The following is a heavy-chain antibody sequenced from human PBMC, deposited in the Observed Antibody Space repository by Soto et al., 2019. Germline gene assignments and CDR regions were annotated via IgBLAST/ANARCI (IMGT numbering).Heavy chain of an antibody. CDR2: VNTDTGNA. J-gene: IGHJ5*02. Sequence: ASVKVSCKASGSGVTAYGIHWVRQAPGQTPEWMGWVNTDTGNAEYSLKFQGRLTIIGDTSANTAYMELSSLTFEDTAVYYCARDLYVSGGSHYSGWFDPWGQGTLVTVSS. V-gene: IGHV1-3*04. D-gene: IGHD2-15*01. CDR3: ARDLYVSGGSHYSGWFDP. CDR1: GSGVTAYG.